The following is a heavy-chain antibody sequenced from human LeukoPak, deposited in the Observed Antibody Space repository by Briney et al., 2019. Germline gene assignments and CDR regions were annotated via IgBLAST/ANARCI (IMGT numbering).Heavy chain of an antibody. D-gene: IGHD2-8*01. CDR2: IYHSGST. Sequence: SETLSLTCTVSGGSISSYYWGWIRQPPGKGLEWIGSIYHSGSTYYNPSLKSRVTISVDTSKNQFSLKLSSVTAADTAVYYCARIHLGYCTNSVCYGAFDIWGQGTMVTVSS. CDR3: ARIHLGYCTNSVCYGAFDI. V-gene: IGHV4-38-2*02. J-gene: IGHJ3*02. CDR1: GGSISSYY.